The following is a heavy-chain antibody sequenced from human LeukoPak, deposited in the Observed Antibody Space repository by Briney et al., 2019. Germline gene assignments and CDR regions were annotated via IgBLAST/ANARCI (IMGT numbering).Heavy chain of an antibody. V-gene: IGHV4-34*01. Sequence: SETLSLTCAVYGGSFSGYYWSWIRQPPGKGLEWIGEINHSGSTNYNPSLKSRVTISVDTSKNQFSLKLSSVTAADTAVYYCARVLYYGSGSVDYWGQGTLVTVSS. CDR2: INHSGST. J-gene: IGHJ4*02. CDR3: ARVLYYGSGSVDY. D-gene: IGHD3-10*01. CDR1: GGSFSGYY.